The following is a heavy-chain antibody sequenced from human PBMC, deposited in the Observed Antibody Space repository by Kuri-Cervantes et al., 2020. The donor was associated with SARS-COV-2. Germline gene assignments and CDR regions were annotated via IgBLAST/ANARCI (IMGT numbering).Heavy chain of an antibody. CDR1: GFSLSNARMG. CDR2: IYWDDDK. Sequence: SGPTLVKPTETLTLTCTVSGFSLSNARMGVSWIRQPPGKALEWLALIYWDDDKRYSPSLKSRLTITKDTSKNQVVLIMTNMDPVDTATYYCAHTVVTVWGAYYYYYGMDVWGQGTTVTVSS. V-gene: IGHV2-5*02. CDR3: AHTVVTVWGAYYYYYGMDV. D-gene: IGHD2-21*02. J-gene: IGHJ6*01.